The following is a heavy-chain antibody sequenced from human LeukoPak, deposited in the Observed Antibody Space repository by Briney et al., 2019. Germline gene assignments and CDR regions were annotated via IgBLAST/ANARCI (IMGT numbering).Heavy chain of an antibody. CDR1: GGSISSGGYS. CDR3: ASMTTVPTGFDY. CDR2: IYHSGST. Sequence: SQTLSLTCAVSGGSISSGGYSWSWIRQPPGKGLEWIGYIYHSGSTYYSPSLKSRVTISVDRSKNQFSLKLSSVTAADTAVYYCASMTTVPTGFDYWGQGTLVTVSS. D-gene: IGHD4-17*01. V-gene: IGHV4-30-2*01. J-gene: IGHJ4*02.